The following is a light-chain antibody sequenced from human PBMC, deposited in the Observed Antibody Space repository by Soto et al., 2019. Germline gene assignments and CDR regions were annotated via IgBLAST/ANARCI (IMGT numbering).Light chain of an antibody. J-gene: IGKJ1*01. CDR3: QQYNSYSPWT. CDR2: DAS. V-gene: IGKV1-5*01. Sequence: DIPLTQSTSTPSASLGVRVTITSRASQSIRSWLAWYQQKPGKAPKLLIYDASSLESGVPSRFSGSGSGTEFTLTISSLQPDDFATYYCQQYNSYSPWTFGQGTKVDI. CDR1: QSIRSW.